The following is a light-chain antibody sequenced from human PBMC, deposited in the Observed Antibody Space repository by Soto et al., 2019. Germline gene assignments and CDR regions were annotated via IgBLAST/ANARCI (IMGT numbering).Light chain of an antibody. J-gene: IGLJ2*01. CDR3: SSYTSSITYVV. Sequence: QSVLTQPASVSGSPGQSITISCTGTSSDVGGYNYVSWYQQHPGKAPKLMIYDVSNRPSGVSNRFSGSKSGNTASLTISGLQAEDEAAYYCSSYTSSITYVVFGGGTKLTV. V-gene: IGLV2-14*01. CDR1: SSDVGGYNY. CDR2: DVS.